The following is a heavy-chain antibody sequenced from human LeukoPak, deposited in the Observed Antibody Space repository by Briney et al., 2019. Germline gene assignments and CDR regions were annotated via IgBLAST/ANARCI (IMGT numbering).Heavy chain of an antibody. CDR2: ISGDGGST. V-gene: IGHV3-43*02. D-gene: IGHD3-22*01. J-gene: IGHJ3*02. CDR1: GFTFDDYA. CDR3: AKIYDSSGYRDAFDI. Sequence: PGGSLRLSCAASGFTFDDYAMHWVRQAPGKGLEWVSLISGDGGSTYYADSVKGRFTISRDNSKDSLYLQMNSLRTEDTALYYCAKIYDSSGYRDAFDIWGQGTTVTVSS.